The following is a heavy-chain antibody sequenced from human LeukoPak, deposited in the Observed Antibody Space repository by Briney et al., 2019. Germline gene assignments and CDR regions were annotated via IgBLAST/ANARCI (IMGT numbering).Heavy chain of an antibody. CDR1: GFTFSSYA. V-gene: IGHV3-23*01. Sequence: GGSLRLSCAASGFTFSSYAMSWVRQAPGKGLEWVSAIGGSGGSTYYADSVKGRFTISRDNSKNTLYLQMNSLRAEDTAVYYCAKDIFPYCGGDCYSTFYFDYWGQGTLVTVSS. CDR2: IGGSGGST. D-gene: IGHD2-21*02. CDR3: AKDIFPYCGGDCYSTFYFDY. J-gene: IGHJ4*02.